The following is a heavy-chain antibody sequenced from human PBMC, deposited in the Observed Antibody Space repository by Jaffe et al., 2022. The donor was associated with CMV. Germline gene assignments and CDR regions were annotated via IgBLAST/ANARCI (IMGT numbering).Heavy chain of an antibody. Sequence: EVQLLESGGGLVQPGGSLRLSCAASGFTFSSYAMSWVRQAPGKGLEWVSAISGSGGSTYYADSVKGRFTISRDNSKNTLYLQMNSLRAEDTAVYYCAKKVEGPAYSSSSLSYYYYYGMDVWGQGTTVTVSS. CDR3: AKKVEGPAYSSSSLSYYYYYGMDV. V-gene: IGHV3-23*01. D-gene: IGHD6-6*01. J-gene: IGHJ6*02. CDR2: ISGSGGST. CDR1: GFTFSSYA.